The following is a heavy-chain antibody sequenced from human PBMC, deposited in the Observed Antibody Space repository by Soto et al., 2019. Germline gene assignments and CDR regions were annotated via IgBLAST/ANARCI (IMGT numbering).Heavy chain of an antibody. Sequence: ASVKVSCKASGYTFTSYAMHWVRQAPGQRLEWMGWINAGNGNTKYSQKFQGRVTITRDTSASTAYMELSSLRSEDTSVYYCARDCSSTSCYTRMDVWGQGTTVTVSS. J-gene: IGHJ6*02. D-gene: IGHD2-2*02. CDR1: GYTFTSYA. CDR2: INAGNGNT. V-gene: IGHV1-3*01. CDR3: ARDCSSTSCYTRMDV.